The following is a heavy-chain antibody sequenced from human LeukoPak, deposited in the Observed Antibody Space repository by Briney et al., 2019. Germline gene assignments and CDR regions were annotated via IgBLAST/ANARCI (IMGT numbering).Heavy chain of an antibody. D-gene: IGHD3-10*01. CDR2: IYSGGGT. V-gene: IGHV3-66*01. CDR1: GFTVSSNY. CDR3: ATDYGSGSYFSWDAFDI. J-gene: IGHJ3*02. Sequence: GGSLRLSCAASGFTVSSNYMSWVRQAPGKGLEWVSVIYSGGGTYYADSVKGRFTISRDNSKNTLYLQMNSLRAEDTAVYYCATDYGSGSYFSWDAFDIWGQGTMVTVSS.